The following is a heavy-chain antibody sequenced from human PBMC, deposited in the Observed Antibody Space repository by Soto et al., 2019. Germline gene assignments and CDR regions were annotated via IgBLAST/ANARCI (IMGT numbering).Heavy chain of an antibody. J-gene: IGHJ4*02. V-gene: IGHV3-30*18. CDR2: MSYDGTKE. CDR3: AKEFGSTWSEH. CDR1: GFTLTTYG. Sequence: QVQLVESGGGVVQPGRSLRLSCAASGFTLTTYGMHWVRQAPGKGLEWVAAMSYDGTKEYYADSVKGRFTISRDSSRNTLFLQLNSLRAEDTAVDYCAKEFGSTWSEHWGEGTLVTVSS. D-gene: IGHD6-13*01.